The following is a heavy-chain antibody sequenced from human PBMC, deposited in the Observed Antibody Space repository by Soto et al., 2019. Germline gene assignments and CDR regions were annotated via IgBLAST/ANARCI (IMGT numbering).Heavy chain of an antibody. CDR1: GFTFSSFS. D-gene: IGHD6-19*01. CDR3: AKDISMAGGFDA. V-gene: IGHV3-48*01. Sequence: EVQLVESGGGLVQPGGSLRLSCAASGFTFSSFSMNWVRQAPGKGLEWVSSISSTTSGTYYAKSVKGRFTISRDNARNSLYLQINSLIAEDTAVYYCAKDISMAGGFDAWGQGTLVTVSS. J-gene: IGHJ4*02. CDR2: ISSTTSGT.